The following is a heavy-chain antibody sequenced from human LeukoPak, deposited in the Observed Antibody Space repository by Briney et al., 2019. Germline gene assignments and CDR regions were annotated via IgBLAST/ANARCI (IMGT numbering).Heavy chain of an antibody. CDR2: ISSSSSYI. V-gene: IGHV3-21*05. Sequence: PGGSLRLSCAAPGFTFSSYSITWVRPAPAKGLEWVSYISSSSSYIYYADPVKGRFTISRDNAKNSLYLQMNSLRAEDTAVYYCARGLRQKHFDYGGQGTLVTVSA. CDR3: ARGLRQKHFDY. CDR1: GFTFSSYS. J-gene: IGHJ4*02.